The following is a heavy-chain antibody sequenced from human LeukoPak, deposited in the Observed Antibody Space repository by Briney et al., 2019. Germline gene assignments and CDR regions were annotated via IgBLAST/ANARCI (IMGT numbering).Heavy chain of an antibody. CDR3: TRGAGWLIDY. CDR2: FYNSGRS. Sequence: SSETLSLTCTVSGGSISSGGYYWNWIRQPPGKGLEWIGYFYNSGRSTYNPSLKSRVTISADTSKNHFSLKLNSVTTADTAVYYCTRGAGWLIDYWGQGILVTVSS. CDR1: GGSISSGGYY. D-gene: IGHD3-16*01. V-gene: IGHV4-61*03. J-gene: IGHJ4*02.